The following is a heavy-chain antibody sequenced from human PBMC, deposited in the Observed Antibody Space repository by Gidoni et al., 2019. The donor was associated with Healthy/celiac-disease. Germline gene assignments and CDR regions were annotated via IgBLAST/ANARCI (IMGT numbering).Heavy chain of an antibody. V-gene: IGHV4-31*03. J-gene: IGHJ4*02. CDR2: IYYSGST. Sequence: QVQLQESGPGLVKPSQTLSLTCTVSGGSISSGGYYWSGIRQHPGKGLEWIGYIYYSGSTYYNPSLKSRVTISVDTSKNQFSLKLSSVTAADTAVYYCARGAYDFWSGYSLGIYYFDYWGQGTLVTVSS. D-gene: IGHD3-3*01. CDR3: ARGAYDFWSGYSLGIYYFDY. CDR1: GGSISSGGYY.